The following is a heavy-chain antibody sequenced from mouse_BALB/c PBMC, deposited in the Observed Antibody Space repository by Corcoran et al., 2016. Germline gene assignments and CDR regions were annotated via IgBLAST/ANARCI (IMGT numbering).Heavy chain of an antibody. CDR3: SRGLGHYAMDY. J-gene: IGHJ4*01. Sequence: QIQLQQSGPELVKPGASVKISCKASGYTFTDYYINWVKQKPGQGLEWIGWIYPGSGNTKYNEKFKGKATLTVDTSSSTAYMQLSSRTSEDTAVDVCSRGLGHYAMDYWGQGTSVTVSS. CDR1: GYTFTDYY. D-gene: IGHD3-3*01. CDR2: IYPGSGNT. V-gene: IGHV1-84*02.